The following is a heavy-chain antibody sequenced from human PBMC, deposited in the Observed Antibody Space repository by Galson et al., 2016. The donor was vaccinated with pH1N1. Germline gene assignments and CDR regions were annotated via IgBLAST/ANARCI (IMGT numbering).Heavy chain of an antibody. D-gene: IGHD3-22*01. CDR3: AGGGFFYDCSGPSYGMDV. CDR2: TYYRPKWYN. V-gene: IGHV6-1*01. J-gene: IGHJ6*02. Sequence: CAISGDSVSSNSAAWNWIRQSPSRGLEWLGRTYYRPKWYNDYAVSVKSRITINPDTSKNQFSLQLNSVTPEDTAVYYCAGGGFFYDCSGPSYGMDVWGQGTTVTVSS. CDR1: GDSVSSNSAA.